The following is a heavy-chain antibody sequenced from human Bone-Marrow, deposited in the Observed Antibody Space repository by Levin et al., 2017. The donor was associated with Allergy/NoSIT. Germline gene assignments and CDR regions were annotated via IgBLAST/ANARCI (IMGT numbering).Heavy chain of an antibody. CDR3: ARLSLTFYDILTGYYSPIGTFDY. CDR2: IYYSGST. V-gene: IGHV4-30-4*01. Sequence: SETLSLTCNVSGGSINSGDSYWSWIRQPPGKGLEWIGYIYYSGSTYYNPSRKSRITRSIDTSKSQFSLQMSSVTAADTAVYYCARLSLTFYDILTGYYSPIGTFDYWGQGTLVTVSS. J-gene: IGHJ4*02. CDR1: GGSINSGDSY. D-gene: IGHD3-9*01.